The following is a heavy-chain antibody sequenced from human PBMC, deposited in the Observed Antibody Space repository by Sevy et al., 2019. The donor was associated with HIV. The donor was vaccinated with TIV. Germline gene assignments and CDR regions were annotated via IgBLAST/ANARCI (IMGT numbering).Heavy chain of an antibody. D-gene: IGHD2-2*01. J-gene: IGHJ6*02. Sequence: GGSLRLSCAASGFTFSSYWMSWVRQAPGKGLEWVANIKLDGSEKYYVDSVRGRFTISRDNAKNSLYLQMNSLRAGDTAVYYCARDCSSTSCLWGMDVWGQGTTVTVSS. V-gene: IGHV3-7*03. CDR2: IKLDGSEK. CDR3: ARDCSSTSCLWGMDV. CDR1: GFTFSSYW.